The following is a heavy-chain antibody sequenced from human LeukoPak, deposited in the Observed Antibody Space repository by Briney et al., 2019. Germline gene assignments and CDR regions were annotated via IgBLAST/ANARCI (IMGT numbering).Heavy chain of an antibody. Sequence: SVKVSCKASGGTFSSYAISWVRQAPGQGLEWMGGIIPIFGTANYAQKFQGRVTITADESTSTAYMELSSLRSEDTAVYYCASRAPDIVVVPAAIIDYYYYMDVWGKGTTVTASS. J-gene: IGHJ6*03. V-gene: IGHV1-69*13. CDR1: GGTFSSYA. D-gene: IGHD2-2*01. CDR3: ASRAPDIVVVPAAIIDYYYYMDV. CDR2: IIPIFGTA.